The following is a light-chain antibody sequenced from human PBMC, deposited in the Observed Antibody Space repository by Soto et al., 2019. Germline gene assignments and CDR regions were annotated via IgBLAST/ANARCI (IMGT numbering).Light chain of an antibody. CDR3: IQYTSQLPRK. J-gene: IGKJ4*01. CDR2: KAS. V-gene: IGKV1-5*03. Sequence: DIKMTQSPSTQSASVGDGVTITCRASQTISSWLAWYQQKPGKAPKLLIYKASRLETGVPSRFSGSGSGTEFTLTIRLLQPDNFALYCCIQYTSQLPRKIGGGTKVDIK. CDR1: QTISSW.